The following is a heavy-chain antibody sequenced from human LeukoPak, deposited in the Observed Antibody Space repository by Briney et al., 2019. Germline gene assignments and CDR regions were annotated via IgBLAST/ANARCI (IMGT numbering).Heavy chain of an antibody. Sequence: GGSLRLSCAASGLTFSSYGMHWVRQAPGKGLEWVVFIRYDGSNKYYADSVKGRFTISRDNSKNTLYLQMNSLRAEDTAVYYCAASYSSGWSLDYWGQGTLVTVSS. CDR3: AASYSSGWSLDY. CDR1: GLTFSSYG. CDR2: IRYDGSNK. V-gene: IGHV3-30*02. D-gene: IGHD6-19*01. J-gene: IGHJ4*02.